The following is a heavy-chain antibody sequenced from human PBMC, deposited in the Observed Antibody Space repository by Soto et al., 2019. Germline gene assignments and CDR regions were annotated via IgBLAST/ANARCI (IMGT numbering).Heavy chain of an antibody. CDR3: ARANGGHHDQFDF. Sequence: AAVKACCKASGYSFTGFYIHWVRQAPGQGLEWMGWVNPSSGGAHYAQKVQGRGTMTRDASGTSAYMEVTRLRFGATAAYFCARANGGHHDQFDFWGQRSPVTGSS. CDR1: GYSFTGFY. J-gene: IGHJ5*01. D-gene: IGHD2-8*01. V-gene: IGHV1-2*02. CDR2: VNPSSGGA.